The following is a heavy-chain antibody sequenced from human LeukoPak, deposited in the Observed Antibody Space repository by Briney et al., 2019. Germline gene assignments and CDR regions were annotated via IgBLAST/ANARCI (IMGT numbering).Heavy chain of an antibody. V-gene: IGHV4-34*01. J-gene: IGHJ5*02. CDR3: ARVGNWNYVSLNWFDP. CDR2: INHSGST. CDR1: GGSFSGYY. D-gene: IGHD1-7*01. Sequence: SETLSLTCAVHGGSFSGYYWSWIRQPPGKGLEWIGEINHSGSTNYNPSLESRVTISVDTSKNQFSLKLSSVTAADTAVYYCARVGNWNYVSLNWFDPWGQGTLVTVSS.